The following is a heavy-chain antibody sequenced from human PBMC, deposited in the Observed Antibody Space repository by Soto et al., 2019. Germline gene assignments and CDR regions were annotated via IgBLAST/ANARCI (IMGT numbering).Heavy chain of an antibody. CDR3: AREALDYYDSSGYYYGY. V-gene: IGHV3-33*01. D-gene: IGHD3-22*01. CDR2: IWYDGSNK. CDR1: GFTFSSYG. J-gene: IGHJ4*02. Sequence: GGSLRLSCAASGFTFSSYGMHWVRQAPGKGLEWVAVIWYDGSNKYYADSVKGRFTISRDNSKNTLYLQMNSLRAEDTAVYYCAREALDYYDSSGYYYGYWRQGTLGTVSS.